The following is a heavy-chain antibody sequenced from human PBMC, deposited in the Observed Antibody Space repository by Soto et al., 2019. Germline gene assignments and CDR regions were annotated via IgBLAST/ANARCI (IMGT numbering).Heavy chain of an antibody. V-gene: IGHV1-18*01. CDR2: ISAYNGNT. J-gene: IGHJ4*02. Sequence: QVQLVQSGAEVKKPGASVKVSCKASGYTFTSYGISWVRQAPGQGLEWMGWISAYNGNTNYAQKRQGRVTMTTDTSTSTAYMELRSLRSDDTAVYYCAREAGFVEYDSSGYYSDYWGQGTLVTVSS. CDR1: GYTFTSYG. D-gene: IGHD3-22*01. CDR3: AREAGFVEYDSSGYYSDY.